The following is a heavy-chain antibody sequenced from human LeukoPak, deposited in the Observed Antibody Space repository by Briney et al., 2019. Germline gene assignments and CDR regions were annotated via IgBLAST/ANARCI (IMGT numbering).Heavy chain of an antibody. V-gene: IGHV3-30-3*01. D-gene: IGHD4-17*01. CDR2: ISYDGSNK. Sequence: GGSLGLSCAASGFTFRNYVIHWVRQAPGKGLEWVAVISYDGSNKYYADSVKGRFTISRDNSKNTLYLQVNSLRAEDTAVYCCAREGTTVTTFYYYYGMDVWGQGTTVTVSS. CDR3: AREGTTVTTFYYYYGMDV. J-gene: IGHJ6*02. CDR1: GFTFRNYV.